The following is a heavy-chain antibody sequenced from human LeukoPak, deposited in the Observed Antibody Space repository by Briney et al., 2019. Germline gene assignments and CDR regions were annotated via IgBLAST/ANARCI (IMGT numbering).Heavy chain of an antibody. V-gene: IGHV1-69*05. Sequence: SVKVSCKASGGTFSSYAISWVRQAPGQGLEWMGRIIPIFGTANYAQKFQGRVTITTDESTSTAYMELSSLRSEDTAVYYCARFSSSWYIFDYWGQGTLVTVSS. J-gene: IGHJ4*02. D-gene: IGHD6-13*01. CDR2: IIPIFGTA. CDR3: ARFSSSWYIFDY. CDR1: GGTFSSYA.